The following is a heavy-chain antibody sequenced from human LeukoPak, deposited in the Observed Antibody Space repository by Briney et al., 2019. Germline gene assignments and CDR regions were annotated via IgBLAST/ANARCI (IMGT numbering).Heavy chain of an antibody. V-gene: IGHV4-34*01. Sequence: SETLSLTCAVYGGSFSGYYWSWIRQPPGKGLEWIGEINHSGSTNYNPSLKSRVTISVDTSKNQFSLKLSSVTAADTAVYYCARFRLKYYYGSGSYSDAFDIWGQGTMVTVSS. J-gene: IGHJ3*02. D-gene: IGHD3-10*01. CDR1: GGSFSGYY. CDR3: ARFRLKYYYGSGSYSDAFDI. CDR2: INHSGST.